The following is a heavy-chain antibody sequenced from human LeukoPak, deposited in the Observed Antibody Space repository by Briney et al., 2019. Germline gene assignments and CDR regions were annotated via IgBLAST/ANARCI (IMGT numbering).Heavy chain of an antibody. CDR2: IHYSGNT. Sequence: PSETLSLTCTVSGGSISSNIYYWGWIRQPPGKGLEWIGSIHYSGNTYYNPSLKSRVTISVDTSKNQFSLKLSSVTAADTAVYYCARQRTSGSYYKSYYYMDVWGKGTTVTISS. J-gene: IGHJ6*03. V-gene: IGHV4-39*01. D-gene: IGHD3-10*01. CDR1: GGSISSNIYY. CDR3: ARQRTSGSYYKSYYYMDV.